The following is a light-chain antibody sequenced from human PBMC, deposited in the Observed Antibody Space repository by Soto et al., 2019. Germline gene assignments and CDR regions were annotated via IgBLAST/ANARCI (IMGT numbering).Light chain of an antibody. J-gene: IGKJ5*01. CDR1: GRLSSVY. V-gene: IGKV3-20*01. CDR3: QQYGGSPRIT. CDR2: GAS. Sequence: EIVLTQSPGTLSLSPGERATLSCRAGGRLSSVYLAWYQQRPGQPPRLLIYGASNRATGIPDRFSGSGSGTDFTLIINRLEPEDVAIYYCQQYGGSPRITFGQGTRLEIK.